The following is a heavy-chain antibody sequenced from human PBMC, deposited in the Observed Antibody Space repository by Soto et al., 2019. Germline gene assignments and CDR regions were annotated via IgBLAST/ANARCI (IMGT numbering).Heavy chain of an antibody. CDR1: GYSFTSYW. D-gene: IGHD2-2*01. J-gene: IGHJ4*02. CDR3: ATYCSSTSCYRGGLYYFDY. Sequence: PGESLKISCKGSGYSFTSYWIGWVRQMPGKGLEWMGIIYPGDSDTRYSPSFQGQVTISADKSISTAYLQWSSLKASDTAMYYCATYCSSTSCYRGGLYYFDYWGQGTLVTVSS. V-gene: IGHV5-51*01. CDR2: IYPGDSDT.